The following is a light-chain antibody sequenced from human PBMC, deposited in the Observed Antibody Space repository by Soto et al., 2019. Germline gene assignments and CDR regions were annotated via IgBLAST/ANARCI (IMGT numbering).Light chain of an antibody. J-gene: IGKJ4*01. CDR3: QQYHTWPIT. V-gene: IGKV3-15*01. CDR2: GAS. CDR1: QSVSSN. Sequence: EIVMTQSPATLSVSPGERATLSCRASQSVSSNLAWYQQKPGQAPRLLISGASTGATGIPARFSGSGSRTEFTLTISSLQSEDCAIYYCQQYHTWPITFGGGTKVDIK.